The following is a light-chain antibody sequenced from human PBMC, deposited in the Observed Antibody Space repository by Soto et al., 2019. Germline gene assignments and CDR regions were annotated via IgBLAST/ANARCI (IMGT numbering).Light chain of an antibody. Sequence: EIVFTQSPATLSLSPGERATLSCWASQSVSNYLAWYQQKPGQAPRLLIYDTSNRATGIPARFSGSGSGTDFTLTISSLAPEDFAVYYCQQRSKWPITFGQGTRLEIK. CDR3: QQRSKWPIT. J-gene: IGKJ5*01. CDR1: QSVSNY. CDR2: DTS. V-gene: IGKV3-11*01.